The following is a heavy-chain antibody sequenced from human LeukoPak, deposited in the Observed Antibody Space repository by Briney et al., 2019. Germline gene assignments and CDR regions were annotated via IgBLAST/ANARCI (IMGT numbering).Heavy chain of an antibody. CDR1: GYSISSGYY. CDR3: ARDAGYSSSFDY. D-gene: IGHD6-13*01. J-gene: IGHJ4*02. Sequence: PSXTLSXTCTVSGYSISSGYYWGWIRQPPGKGLEWIGSIYHSGSTYYNPSLKSRVTMSVDTSKNQFSLKLSSVTAADTAVYYCARDAGYSSSFDYWGQGTLVTVSS. CDR2: IYHSGST. V-gene: IGHV4-38-2*02.